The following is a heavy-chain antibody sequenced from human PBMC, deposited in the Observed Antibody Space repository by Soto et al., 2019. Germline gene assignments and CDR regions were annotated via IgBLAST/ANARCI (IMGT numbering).Heavy chain of an antibody. CDR3: ARDGSYYYDSSGYSGNYYYGMDV. CDR1: GYTFTSYG. V-gene: IGHV1-18*04. D-gene: IGHD3-22*01. CDR2: ISAYNGNT. Sequence: ASVKVSCKASGYTFTSYGISWVRQAPGQGLEWMGWISAYNGNTNYAQKLQGRVTMTTDTSTSTAYMELRSLRSDDTAVYYCARDGSYYYDSSGYSGNYYYGMDVWGQGTTVTVS. J-gene: IGHJ6*02.